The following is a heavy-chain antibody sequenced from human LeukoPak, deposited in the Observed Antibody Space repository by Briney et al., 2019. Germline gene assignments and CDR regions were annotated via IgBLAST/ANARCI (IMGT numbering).Heavy chain of an antibody. J-gene: IGHJ4*02. V-gene: IGHV4-61*08. CDR2: IYYSGST. CDR1: GGSISSGGYY. CDR3: ARTVPAPGQAGYFDY. Sequence: PSETLSLTCTVTGGSISSGGYYWSWIRQPPGKGLEWIGYIYYSGSTNYNPSLKSRVTISVDTSKNQFSLKLSSVTAADTAVYYCARTVPAPGQAGYFDYWGQGTLVTVSS. D-gene: IGHD3-10*01.